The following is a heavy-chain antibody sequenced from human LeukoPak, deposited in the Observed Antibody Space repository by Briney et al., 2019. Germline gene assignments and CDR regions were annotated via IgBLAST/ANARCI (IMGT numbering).Heavy chain of an antibody. CDR1: GYTFTSYG. CDR3: ARDIEGWNYDSLAGYYSFDY. Sequence: ASVKVSCKASGYTFTSYGISWVRQAPGQGREWMGWISAYNGNTNYAQKLQGRVTMTTDTSTRTAYMELRSLRSDDTGVYYCARDIEGWNYDSLAGYYSFDYWGQGTLVTVSS. V-gene: IGHV1-18*04. CDR2: ISAYNGNT. J-gene: IGHJ4*02. D-gene: IGHD3-9*01.